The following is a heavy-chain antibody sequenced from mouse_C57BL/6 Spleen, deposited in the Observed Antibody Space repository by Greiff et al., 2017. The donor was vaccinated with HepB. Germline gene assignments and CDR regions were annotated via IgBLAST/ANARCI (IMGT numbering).Heavy chain of an antibody. V-gene: IGHV1-18*01. J-gene: IGHJ3*01. CDR1: GYTFTDYN. CDR2: INPNNGGT. Sequence: VQLQQSGPELVKPGASVKIPCKASGYTFTDYNMDWVKQSHGKSLEWIGDINPNNGGTIYNQKFKGKATLTVDKSSSTAYMELRSLTSEDTAVYYCARGGYYRFAYWGQGTLVTVSA. CDR3: ARGGYYRFAY. D-gene: IGHD1-1*01.